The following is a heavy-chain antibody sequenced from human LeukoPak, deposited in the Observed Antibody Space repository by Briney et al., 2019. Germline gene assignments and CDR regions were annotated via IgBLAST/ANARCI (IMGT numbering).Heavy chain of an antibody. CDR2: IYHSGST. Sequence: SETLSLTCAVSGGSISSGGYSWSWIRQPPGKGLEWIGYIYHSGSTYYNPSLKSRVTISVDRSKNQFSLKLSSVTAADTAVYYCASLGSLDYFDYWGQGTLVTVSS. CDR3: ASLGSLDYFDY. J-gene: IGHJ4*02. D-gene: IGHD3-10*01. V-gene: IGHV4-30-2*01. CDR1: GGSISSGGYS.